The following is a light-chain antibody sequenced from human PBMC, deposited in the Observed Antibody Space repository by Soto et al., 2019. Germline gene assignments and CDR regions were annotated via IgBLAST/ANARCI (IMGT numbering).Light chain of an antibody. V-gene: IGKV1-27*01. Sequence: DIQMTQSPSSLSASVGARVTITCRASQGIANYLAWYQQKPGKVPKVLIYAASTLQSGVPSRFSGTGSGTDFTLTISSLQPEDVATYYCQKYNSASETFGPGTKVDLK. CDR1: QGIANY. J-gene: IGKJ3*01. CDR3: QKYNSASET. CDR2: AAS.